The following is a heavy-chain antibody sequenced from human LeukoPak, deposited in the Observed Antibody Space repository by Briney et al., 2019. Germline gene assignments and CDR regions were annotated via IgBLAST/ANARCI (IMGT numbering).Heavy chain of an antibody. J-gene: IGHJ5*02. D-gene: IGHD3-22*01. Sequence: GGSLRLSCAASGFTFSYYGMQWVRQAPGKGLEWVALIWHDGGKRYYADSVKGRFTISRDNSKNTLYLQMTTLRAEDTAVYYCARDADTSEFFSWLDLWGQGTLVTVSS. CDR1: GFTFSYYG. CDR3: ARDADTSEFFSWLDL. CDR2: IWHDGGKR. V-gene: IGHV3-33*01.